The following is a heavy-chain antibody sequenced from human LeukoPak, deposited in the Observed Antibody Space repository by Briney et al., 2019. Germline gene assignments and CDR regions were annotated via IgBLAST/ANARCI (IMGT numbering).Heavy chain of an antibody. CDR1: GGSISSGGYY. CDR2: IYYSGST. J-gene: IGHJ4*02. CDR3: ARGPKSYGDPDY. V-gene: IGHV4-31*03. Sequence: PSETLSLACTVSGGSISSGGYYWSWIRQHPGKGLEWIGYIYYSGSTYYNPSLKSRVTISVDTSKNQFSLKLSSVTAADTAVYYCARGPKSYGDPDYWGQGTLVTVSS. D-gene: IGHD4-17*01.